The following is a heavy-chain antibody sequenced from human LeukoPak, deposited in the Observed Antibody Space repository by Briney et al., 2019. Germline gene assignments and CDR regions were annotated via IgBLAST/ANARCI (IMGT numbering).Heavy chain of an antibody. Sequence: GRSLRLSCAASGFTFSTYWMSWVRQAPGKGLEWVANIKQDGTEKYHVASVKGRFTISRDNAKNSLYLQMNSLRAEDTAVYYCARESALVRGVDFDYWGQGTLVTVSS. CDR2: IKQDGTEK. CDR3: ARESALVRGVDFDY. CDR1: GFTFSTYW. J-gene: IGHJ4*02. D-gene: IGHD3-10*01. V-gene: IGHV3-7*03.